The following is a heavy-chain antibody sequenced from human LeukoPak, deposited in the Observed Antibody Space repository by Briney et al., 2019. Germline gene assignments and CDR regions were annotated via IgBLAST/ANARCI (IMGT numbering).Heavy chain of an antibody. D-gene: IGHD6-19*01. CDR3: AIDKAVADSGWAFDI. Sequence: GASVKVSCKASDYTFTNYGISWVRQAPGQGLEWMGWISGYNGNTNHAQKLQGRISMTTVTSTSTAHMELRSLRSDDTALYYCAIDKAVADSGWAFDIWGQGTMVTVSS. V-gene: IGHV1-18*01. CDR2: ISGYNGNT. J-gene: IGHJ3*02. CDR1: DYTFTNYG.